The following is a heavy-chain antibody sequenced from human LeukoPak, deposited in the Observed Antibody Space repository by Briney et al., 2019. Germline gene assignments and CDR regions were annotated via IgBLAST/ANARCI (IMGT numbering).Heavy chain of an antibody. Sequence: PSESLSLTCTVSGDSLSSYYWSCSRPPPGKGLVWVGDIYYSGSTNDNPSLSSRVTISVDTSKNQFSLKLSSVTAADTTVYYCARASYDFWSGFIFDYWGQGTLVTDSS. V-gene: IGHV4-59*01. CDR3: ARASYDFWSGFIFDY. D-gene: IGHD3-3*01. CDR2: IYYSGST. J-gene: IGHJ4*02. CDR1: GDSLSSYY.